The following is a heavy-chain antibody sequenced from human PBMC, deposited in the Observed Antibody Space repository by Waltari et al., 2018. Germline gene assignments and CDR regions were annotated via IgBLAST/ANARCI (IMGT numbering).Heavy chain of an antibody. D-gene: IGHD3-3*01. CDR2: IIPIFGTA. V-gene: IGHV1-69*01. CDR1: GGTFSSYA. CDR3: ARDTRYYDFWSGSGEAYGMDV. Sequence: QVQLVQSGAEVKKPGSSVKVSCKASGGTFSSYAIRWVRQAPGQGLEWMGGIIPIFGTANDAQKFQGRVTITADESTSTAYMELSSLRSEDTAVYYCARDTRYYDFWSGSGEAYGMDVWGQGTTVTVSS. J-gene: IGHJ6*02.